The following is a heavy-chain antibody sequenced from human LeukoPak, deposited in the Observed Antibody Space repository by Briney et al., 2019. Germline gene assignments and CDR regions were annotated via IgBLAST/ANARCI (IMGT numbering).Heavy chain of an antibody. J-gene: IGHJ4*02. CDR3: GRSYSPRYDSSGYPDY. Sequence: GGSLRLSCAASGFTFSSYGMHWVRQAPGKGLEWVAVISSDGSNKYYADSVKGRFTISRDNSKNTLYLQMNSLRAEDTAVYYCGRSYSPRYDSSGYPDYWGQGTLVTVSS. CDR2: ISSDGSNK. D-gene: IGHD3-22*01. CDR1: GFTFSSYG. V-gene: IGHV3-30*03.